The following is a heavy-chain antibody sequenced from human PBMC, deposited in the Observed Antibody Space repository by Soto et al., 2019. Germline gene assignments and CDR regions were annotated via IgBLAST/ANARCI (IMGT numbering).Heavy chain of an antibody. V-gene: IGHV3-48*03. D-gene: IGHD3-22*01. J-gene: IGHJ6*02. Sequence: GSLRLSCAASGFTFSSYEMNWVRQAPGKGLEWVSYISSSGSTIYYADSVKGRFTISRDNAKNSLYLQMNSLRAEDTAVYYCAREIITMIVVVIDAPYGMDVWGQGTTVTVSS. CDR1: GFTFSSYE. CDR3: AREIITMIVVVIDAPYGMDV. CDR2: ISSSGSTI.